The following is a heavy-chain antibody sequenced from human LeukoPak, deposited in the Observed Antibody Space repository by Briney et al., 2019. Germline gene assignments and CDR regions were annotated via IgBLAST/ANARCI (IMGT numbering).Heavy chain of an antibody. CDR2: IKQDGSEK. D-gene: IGHD4-17*01. Sequence: GGSLRLSCAASGFTFSNYWMSWVRQAPGKGLEWVANIKQDGSEKYYVDSGKGRFTISRDNAKSSLYLQMNSLRADDTAVYYCAASTVFDYWGQGTLVTVSS. V-gene: IGHV3-7*01. CDR1: GFTFSNYW. J-gene: IGHJ4*02. CDR3: AASTVFDY.